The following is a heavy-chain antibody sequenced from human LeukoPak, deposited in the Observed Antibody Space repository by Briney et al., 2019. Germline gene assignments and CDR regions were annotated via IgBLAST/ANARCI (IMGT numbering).Heavy chain of an antibody. CDR3: AKGWVWFGELLSDY. V-gene: IGHV3-30*02. CDR1: GFTFSSYG. Sequence: PGGSLRLSCAASGFTFSSYGMHWVRQAPGKGLEWVAFIRYDGSNKYYADSVKGRYTISRDNSKNTLYLQMNSLRAEDTAVYYCAKGWVWFGELLSDYWGQGTLVTVSS. J-gene: IGHJ4*02. D-gene: IGHD3-10*01. CDR2: IRYDGSNK.